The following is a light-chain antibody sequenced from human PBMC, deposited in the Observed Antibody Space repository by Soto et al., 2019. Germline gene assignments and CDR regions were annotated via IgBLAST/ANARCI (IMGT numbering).Light chain of an antibody. CDR1: QSITTY. CDR2: EAS. CDR3: QQSHSTPLT. Sequence: TQSPSSLSASVGDRVIITCRASQSITTYLNWYQQKPGKAPKLLIYEASNLQSGVPSRFSGSGSVTDFTLTISGLQPDDFATYYCQQSHSTPLTFGGGTKVEIK. J-gene: IGKJ4*01. V-gene: IGKV1-39*01.